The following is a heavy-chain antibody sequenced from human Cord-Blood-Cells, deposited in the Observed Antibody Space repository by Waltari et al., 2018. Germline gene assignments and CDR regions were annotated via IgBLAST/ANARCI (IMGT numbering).Heavy chain of an antibody. CDR3: ASLITMVRGVIITRYFDL. CDR2: IYYSGST. CDR1: GGSISSSSYY. V-gene: IGHV4-39*01. J-gene: IGHJ2*01. Sequence: QLQLQESGPGLVKPSETLSLTCTVSGGSISSSSYYWGWIRQPPGKGLEWIGSIYYSGSTYYTPSLKSRVTISVATSKNQFSLKLTSVTAADTAVYYRASLITMVRGVIITRYFDLWGRGTLVTVSS. D-gene: IGHD3-10*01.